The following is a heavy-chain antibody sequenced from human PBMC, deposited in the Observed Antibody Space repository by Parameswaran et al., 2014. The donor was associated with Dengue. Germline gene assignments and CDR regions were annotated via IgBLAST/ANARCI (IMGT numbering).Heavy chain of an antibody. J-gene: IGHJ4*02. D-gene: IGHD3-22*01. CDR2: IKSKTDGGTT. V-gene: IGHV3-15*07. CDR3: TTGDYYDSSGYSGY. Sequence: VRQAPGKGLEWVGRIKSKTDGGTTDYAAPVKGRFTISRDDSKNTLYLQMNSLKTEDTAVYYCTTGDYYDSSGYSGYWGQGTLVTVLL.